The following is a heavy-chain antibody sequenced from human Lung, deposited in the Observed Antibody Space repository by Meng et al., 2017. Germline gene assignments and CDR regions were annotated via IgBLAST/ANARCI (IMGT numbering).Heavy chain of an antibody. V-gene: IGHV4-34*01. J-gene: IGHJ4*02. CDR3: ARGPTTMAHDFDY. D-gene: IGHD4-11*01. Sequence: QVPLKQGGEGLVQPSETLSLTCVVSGGSFSDYYWSWIRQPPGKGLEWIGEINHSGSTNYNPSLESRATISVDTSQNNLSLKLSSVTAADSAVYYCARGPTTMAHDFDYWGQGTLVTVSS. CDR2: INHSGST. CDR1: GGSFSDYY.